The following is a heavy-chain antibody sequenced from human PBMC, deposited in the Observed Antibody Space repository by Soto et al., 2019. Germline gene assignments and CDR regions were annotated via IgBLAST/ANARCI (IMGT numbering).Heavy chain of an antibody. Sequence: ASVKVSCKASGYTFTSYGISWVRQAPGQGLEWMGWISAYNGNTNYAQKLQGRVTMTTDTSTSTAYMELRSLRSDDTAVYYCARDTSKVTTDWFDPWGQGTLVTVSS. CDR3: ARDTSKVTTDWFDP. D-gene: IGHD4-17*01. V-gene: IGHV1-18*01. J-gene: IGHJ5*02. CDR1: GYTFTSYG. CDR2: ISAYNGNT.